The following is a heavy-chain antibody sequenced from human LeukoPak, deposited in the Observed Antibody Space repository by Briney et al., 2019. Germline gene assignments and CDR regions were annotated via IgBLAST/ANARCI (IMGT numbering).Heavy chain of an antibody. CDR1: GFTFRNAG. J-gene: IGHJ3*02. CDR3: ARVGGTYYYDSSGYYAFDI. CDR2: IWYDGSNE. Sequence: GGSLRLSCAVSGFTFRNAGMNWVRQAPGKGLEWVAIIWYDGSNEYYGDSVKGRFIISRDDSRNTLYLQMNSLRAEDTAVYYCARVGGTYYYDSSGYYAFDIWGQGTMVTVSS. D-gene: IGHD3-22*01. V-gene: IGHV3-33*01.